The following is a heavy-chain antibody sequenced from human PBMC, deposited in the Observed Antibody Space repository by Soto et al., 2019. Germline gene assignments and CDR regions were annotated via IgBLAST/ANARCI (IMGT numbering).Heavy chain of an antibody. V-gene: IGHV1-2*04. CDR3: ARVFYYYYYGMDV. D-gene: IGHD2-8*01. CDR2: INPNSGGT. CDR1: GYTFTGYY. J-gene: IGHJ6*02. Sequence: QVQLVQSGAEVKKPGASVKVSCKASGYTFTGYYIHWVRQAPGQGLEWMGWINPNSGGTNYAQKYQGWVTMTRDTFSSTAFKELSRMRYDNAALYYCARVFYYYYYGMDVWGQGTTVTVSS.